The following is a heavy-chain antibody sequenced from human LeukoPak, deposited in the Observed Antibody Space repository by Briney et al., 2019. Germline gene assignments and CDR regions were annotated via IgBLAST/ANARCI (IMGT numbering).Heavy chain of an antibody. CDR2: IWYDGSNK. V-gene: IGHV3-33*01. J-gene: IGHJ5*02. CDR3: AREGAPTLLWFGELHTYNWLDP. CDR1: GFTFSSYG. Sequence: PGGSLRLSCAASGFTFSSYGMHWVRQAPGKGLEWVAVIWYDGSNKYYADSVKGRFTISRGNSKNTLYLQMNSLRAEDTAVYYCAREGAPTLLWFGELHTYNWLDPWGQGTLVTVSS. D-gene: IGHD3-10*01.